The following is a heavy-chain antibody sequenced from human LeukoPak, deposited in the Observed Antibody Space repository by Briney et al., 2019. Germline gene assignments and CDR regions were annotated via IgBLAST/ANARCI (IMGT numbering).Heavy chain of an antibody. Sequence: GGSLRLSCAASGFTFSDYYMSWIRQAPGKGLEWVSYISSSGSTIYYADSVKGRFTISRDNAKNSLYLQMNSLRAEDTAVYYCARDFQEFVVVPAATPGNWFDPWGQGTLVTVSS. D-gene: IGHD2-2*01. V-gene: IGHV3-11*01. CDR3: ARDFQEFVVVPAATPGNWFDP. J-gene: IGHJ5*02. CDR2: ISSSGSTI. CDR1: GFTFSDYY.